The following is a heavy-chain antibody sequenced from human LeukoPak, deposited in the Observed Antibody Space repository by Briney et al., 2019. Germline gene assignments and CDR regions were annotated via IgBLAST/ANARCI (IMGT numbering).Heavy chain of an antibody. CDR2: IYYSGST. J-gene: IGHJ4*02. V-gene: IGHV4-30-4*01. CDR1: GGSISSGDYY. D-gene: IGHD3-10*01. Sequence: SQTLSLTCTVSGGSISSGDYYWGWIRQPPGKGLEWVGYIYYSGSTYYNTSLKSRVTISVDTSKNQYSMKLSSVTAADTAVYYCARDVLNSVYASLDWGQGTLVTVSS. CDR3: ARDVLNSVYASLD.